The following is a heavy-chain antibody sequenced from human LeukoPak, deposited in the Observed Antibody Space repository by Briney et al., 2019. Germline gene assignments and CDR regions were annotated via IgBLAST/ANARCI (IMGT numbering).Heavy chain of an antibody. CDR1: GFTFSSYG. CDR3: AKPQARPYCSSTSCYYDYYYYYGMDV. V-gene: IGHV3-30*18. Sequence: GGSLRLSCAASGFTFSSYGMHWVRQAPGKGLEWVAVISYDGSNKYYADSVKGRFTISRDNSKNTLYLQMNSLRAEDTAVYYCAKPQARPYCSSTSCYYDYYYYYGMDVWGQGTTVTVSS. CDR2: ISYDGSNK. J-gene: IGHJ6*02. D-gene: IGHD2-2*01.